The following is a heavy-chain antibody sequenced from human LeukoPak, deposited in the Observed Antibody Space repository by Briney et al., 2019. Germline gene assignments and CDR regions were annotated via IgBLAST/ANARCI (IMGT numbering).Heavy chain of an antibody. CDR3: ARFALWFARHDP. CDR2: SYYSGGS. V-gene: IGHV4-39*01. J-gene: IGHJ5*02. D-gene: IGHD3-10*01. CDR1: GGSISSSSHY. Sequence: SETLSLTCSVSGGSISSSSHYWGWVRQPPGKGLEWIGSSYYSGGSYYNPSLKSRVTISVDTSKNQFSLKLTSVTATDTAVYYCARFALWFARHDPWGQGALVTVSS.